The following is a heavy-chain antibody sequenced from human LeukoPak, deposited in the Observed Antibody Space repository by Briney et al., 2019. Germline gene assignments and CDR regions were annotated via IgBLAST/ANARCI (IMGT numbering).Heavy chain of an antibody. CDR2: IYYSGST. J-gene: IGHJ3*02. CDR3: ARSGGSGRRQARGAFDI. CDR1: GGSISSSSYY. D-gene: IGHD3-10*01. V-gene: IGHV4-39*07. Sequence: SETLSLTCTVSGGSISSSSYYWGWIRQPPGKGLEWIGSIYYSGSTYYNPSLKSRVTISVDTSKNQFSLKLSSVTAADTAVYYCARSGGSGRRQARGAFDIWGQGTMVTVSS.